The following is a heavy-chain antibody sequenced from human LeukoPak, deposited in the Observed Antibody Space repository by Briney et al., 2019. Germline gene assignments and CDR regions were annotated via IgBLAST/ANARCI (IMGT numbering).Heavy chain of an antibody. V-gene: IGHV1-8*01. Sequence: ASVKVSCKASGYTFTSYDINWVRQATGQGLEWMGWMNPNSGNTGYAQKFQGRVTMTRNTSISTAYMELSSLRSEDTAVYYCARVGCSGGSCYYYFDYWGQGTLVPVSS. CDR1: GYTFTSYD. CDR3: ARVGCSGGSCYYYFDY. J-gene: IGHJ4*02. D-gene: IGHD2-15*01. CDR2: MNPNSGNT.